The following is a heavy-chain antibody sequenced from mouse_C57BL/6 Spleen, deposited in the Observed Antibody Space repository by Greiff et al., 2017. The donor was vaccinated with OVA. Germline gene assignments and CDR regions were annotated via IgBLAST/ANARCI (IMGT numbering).Heavy chain of an antibody. Sequence: EVKLVESGGDLVKPGGSLKLSCAASGFTFSSYGMSWVRQTPDKRLEWVATISSGGSYTYYPDSVKGRFTISRDNAKNTLYLQMSSLKSEDTAMYYCARPSIRGHYFDYGGQGTTLTVSS. J-gene: IGHJ2*01. V-gene: IGHV5-6*01. D-gene: IGHD1-1*01. CDR3: ARPSIRGHYFDY. CDR1: GFTFSSYG. CDR2: ISSGGSYT.